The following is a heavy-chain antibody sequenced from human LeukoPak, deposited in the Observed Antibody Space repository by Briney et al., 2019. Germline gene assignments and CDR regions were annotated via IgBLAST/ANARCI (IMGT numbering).Heavy chain of an antibody. CDR2: ITTSSTYI. V-gene: IGHV3-21*01. CDR1: GFMFSSSW. D-gene: IGHD2-21*02. CDR3: ARVFCGGDCSKYYFDY. J-gene: IGHJ4*02. Sequence: GGSLRLSCAASGFMFSSSWMAWVRQAPGKALEWVSSITTSSTYIYYGDSVKGRFTISRDNAKNSLYLQMNSLRAEDTAVYYCARVFCGGDCSKYYFDYWGQGTLVTVSS.